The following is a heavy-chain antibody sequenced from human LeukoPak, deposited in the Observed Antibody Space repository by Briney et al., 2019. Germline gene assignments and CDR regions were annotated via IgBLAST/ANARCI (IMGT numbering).Heavy chain of an antibody. CDR3: ARDPLYCSSTSCYLPFDY. D-gene: IGHD2-2*01. CDR2: IYHSGST. V-gene: IGHV4-38-2*02. Sequence: PSETLSLTCTVSGYSISSGYYWGWIRQPPGKGLEWIGSIYHSGSTYCNPSLKSRVTISVDTSKNQFSLKLNSVTAADTAVYYCARDPLYCSSTSCYLPFDYWGQGTLVTVSS. CDR1: GYSISSGYY. J-gene: IGHJ4*02.